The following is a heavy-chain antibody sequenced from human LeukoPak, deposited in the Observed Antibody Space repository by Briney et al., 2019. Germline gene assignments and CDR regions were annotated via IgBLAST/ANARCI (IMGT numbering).Heavy chain of an antibody. CDR2: IKQDGSEK. J-gene: IGHJ5*02. V-gene: IGHV3-7*01. Sequence: GGSLRLSCAASGFTFSSYWMSWVRQAPGKGLEWVANIKQDGSEKNYVDSVKGRFTIFRDNARNSLYLQMNSLRAEDTAVYYCASHSYGYNHWGQGTLLIVSS. D-gene: IGHD3-16*01. CDR3: ASHSYGYNH. CDR1: GFTFSSYW.